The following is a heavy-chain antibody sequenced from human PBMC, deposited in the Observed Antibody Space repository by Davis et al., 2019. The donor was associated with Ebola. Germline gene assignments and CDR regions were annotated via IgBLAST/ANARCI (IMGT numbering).Heavy chain of an antibody. V-gene: IGHV1-69*13. Sequence: SVKVSCKASGGIFSSYAISWVRQAPGQGLEWMGRIIPIFGTANYAQKFQGRVTITADESTSTAYMELSSLRSEDTAVYYCARVGLRRHGGLFDYWGQGTLVTVSS. CDR3: ARVGLRRHGGLFDY. J-gene: IGHJ4*02. CDR2: IIPIFGTA. D-gene: IGHD3-16*01. CDR1: GGIFSSYA.